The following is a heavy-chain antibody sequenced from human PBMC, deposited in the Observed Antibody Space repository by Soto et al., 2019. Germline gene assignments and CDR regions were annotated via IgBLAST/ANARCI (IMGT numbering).Heavy chain of an antibody. J-gene: IGHJ4*02. CDR1: GFSFSGSS. V-gene: IGHV3-48*02. Sequence: GGSLRLSCAASGFSFSGSSMYWVRQAPGRGLEWLSYISSWGSTIYYADSVKGRFTVSRDNAKNSLYLQMHGLTDEDTAVYYCARDLVERIDGYWGKGTLVTVSS. CDR3: ARDLVERIDGY. D-gene: IGHD1-26*01. CDR2: ISSWGSTI.